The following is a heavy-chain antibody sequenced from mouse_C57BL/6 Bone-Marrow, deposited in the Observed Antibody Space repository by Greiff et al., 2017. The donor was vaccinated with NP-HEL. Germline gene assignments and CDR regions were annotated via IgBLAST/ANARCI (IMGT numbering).Heavy chain of an antibody. CDR1: GFNIKDDY. J-gene: IGHJ4*01. V-gene: IGHV14-4*01. Sequence: EVQLQQSGAELVRPGASVKLSCTASGFNIKDDYMHWVKQRPEQGLEWIGWIDPENGDTEYASKFQGKATITADTSSNTAYLQLSSLTSEDTAVYYCTTRKGYYAMDYWGQGTSVTGSS. CDR2: IDPENGDT. CDR3: TTRKGYYAMDY.